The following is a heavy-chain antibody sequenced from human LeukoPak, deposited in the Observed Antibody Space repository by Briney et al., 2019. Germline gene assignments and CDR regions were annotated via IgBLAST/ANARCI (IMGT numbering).Heavy chain of an antibody. Sequence: NSSETLSLTCTVSGGSIDSYFWTWIRQPPGKGLEFIGNMYHSGSASYNDSLKGRATISLGSSRKEFSLKLTSVTAADTAVYYCARGSEATTNYYFDYWGQGTLVTVSS. CDR2: MYHSGSA. J-gene: IGHJ4*02. V-gene: IGHV4-59*01. CDR1: GGSIDSYF. D-gene: IGHD1-26*01. CDR3: ARGSEATTNYYFDY.